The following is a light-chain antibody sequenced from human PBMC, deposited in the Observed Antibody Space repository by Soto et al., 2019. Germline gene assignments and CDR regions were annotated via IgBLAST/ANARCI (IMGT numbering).Light chain of an antibody. V-gene: IGLV2-14*01. CDR2: EVS. Sequence: QSALTQPASVSGSPGQSITISCTGTSSDVGDYNYVSWYQQYPGKAPKLMIYEVSNRPSGVSNRFSGSKSGNTASLAISGRQAEDEADYYCSSYTGRGTPLYVFGTGTKLTVL. CDR1: SSDVGDYNY. CDR3: SSYTGRGTPLYV. J-gene: IGLJ1*01.